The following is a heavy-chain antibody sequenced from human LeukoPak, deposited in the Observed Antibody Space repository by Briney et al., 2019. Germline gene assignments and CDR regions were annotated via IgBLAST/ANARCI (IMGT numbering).Heavy chain of an antibody. CDR1: GYTFTSYA. CDR3: ARGESYDYVWGSYQDRYGMDV. CDR2: INTNTGNP. V-gene: IGHV7-4-1*02. Sequence: ASVKVSCKASGYTFTSYAMNWVRQAPGQGLEWMGWINTNTGNPTYAQGFTGRFVFSLDTSVSTAYLQISSLKAEDTAVYYCARGESYDYVWGSYQDRYGMDVWGQGTTVTVSS. J-gene: IGHJ6*02. D-gene: IGHD3-16*02.